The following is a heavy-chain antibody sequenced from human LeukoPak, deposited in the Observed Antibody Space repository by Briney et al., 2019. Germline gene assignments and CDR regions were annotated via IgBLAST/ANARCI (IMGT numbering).Heavy chain of an antibody. CDR3: ARHGRGYDSEFGY. Sequence: SETLSLTCTVSGDSIITYYWSWIRQPPGKGLEWIGYMYYSGSTNYNPSLKSRVTISVDKSRNQFSLTLSSVTAADTAVYYCARHGRGYDSEFGYWGQGTLVTVSS. V-gene: IGHV4-59*08. CDR1: GDSIITYY. D-gene: IGHD5-12*01. CDR2: MYYSGST. J-gene: IGHJ4*02.